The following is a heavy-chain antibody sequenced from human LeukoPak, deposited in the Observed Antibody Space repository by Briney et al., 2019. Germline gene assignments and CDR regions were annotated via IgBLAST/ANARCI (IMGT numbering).Heavy chain of an antibody. Sequence: PSETLSLTCSVSGQSISSGYYWGWIRQPPGKGLEWIGSIYYSGSTYYNPSLKSRVTISVDTSKNQFSLKLSSVTAADTAVYYCARHIISSSAGGYFDYWGQGTLVTVSS. J-gene: IGHJ4*02. CDR1: GQSISSGYY. V-gene: IGHV4-38-2*02. CDR3: ARHIISSSAGGYFDY. D-gene: IGHD6-6*01. CDR2: IYYSGST.